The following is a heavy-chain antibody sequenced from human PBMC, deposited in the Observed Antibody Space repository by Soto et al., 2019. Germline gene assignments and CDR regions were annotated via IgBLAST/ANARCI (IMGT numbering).Heavy chain of an antibody. CDR2: IIPIFGTA. D-gene: IGHD3-22*01. CDR1: GGTFSSYA. V-gene: IGHV1-69*13. J-gene: IGHJ4*02. Sequence: SVKVSCKASGGTFSSYAISWVRQAPGQGLEWMGGIIPIFGTANYAQKFQGRVTITADESTSTAYMELSSLRSEDTALYYCASFRDSSGYENYFNYGGQGTLVTVS. CDR3: ASFRDSSGYENYFNY.